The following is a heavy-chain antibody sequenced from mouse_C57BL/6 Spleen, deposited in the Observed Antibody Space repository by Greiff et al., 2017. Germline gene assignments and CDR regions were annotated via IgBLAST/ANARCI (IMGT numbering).Heavy chain of an antibody. CDR3: ARGFDYYGSSYGAMDY. Sequence: QVQLQQPGAELVRPGSSVKLSCKASGYTFTSYWMHWVKQRPIQGLEWIGNIDPSDSETHYNQKFKDKATLTVDKSSSTAYMQLSSLTSEDTAVYYGARGFDYYGSSYGAMDYWGQGTSVTVSS. CDR1: GYTFTSYW. J-gene: IGHJ4*01. V-gene: IGHV1-52*01. D-gene: IGHD1-1*01. CDR2: IDPSDSET.